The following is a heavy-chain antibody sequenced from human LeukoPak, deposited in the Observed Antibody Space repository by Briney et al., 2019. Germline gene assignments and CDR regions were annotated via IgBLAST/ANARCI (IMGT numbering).Heavy chain of an antibody. CDR3: AGSIRYFDWLFAFDV. V-gene: IGHV1-2*02. D-gene: IGHD3-9*01. Sequence: ASVKVSCKASGYTFTGYYLHWVRQAPGQGLEWMGWINPNSGGTNYAQKFQGSVTMTRDTSISTAYMELSRLRFDDTAVYYCAGSIRYFDWLFAFDVWDQGTMVTVSS. CDR1: GYTFTGYY. CDR2: INPNSGGT. J-gene: IGHJ3*01.